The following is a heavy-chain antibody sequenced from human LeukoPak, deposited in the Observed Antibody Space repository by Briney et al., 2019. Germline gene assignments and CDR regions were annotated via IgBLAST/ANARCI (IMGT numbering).Heavy chain of an antibody. D-gene: IGHD3-10*02. V-gene: IGHV1-2*02. Sequence: GASVKVSCKASGYTFTGYYMHWVRQAPGQGLEWMGWINPNSGGTNYAQKFQGRVTMTRDTSISTAYMELSRLRSDDTAVYYCARARPSYYYVLDYWGQGTLVTVSS. CDR3: ARARPSYYYVLDY. J-gene: IGHJ4*02. CDR1: GYTFTGYY. CDR2: INPNSGGT.